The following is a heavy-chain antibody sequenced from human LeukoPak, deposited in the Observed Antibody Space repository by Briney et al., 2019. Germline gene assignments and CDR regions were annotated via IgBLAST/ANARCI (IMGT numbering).Heavy chain of an antibody. CDR2: ISTNGDRT. Sequence: GGSLRLSCAASGLTFSNYAMTWVRRAPGKGLEWVSAISTNGDRTYYADSVKGRFTVSRDNFKNTLYLQMNSLRAEDTALYYCARKLWHRNDCWGQGTLVTVSS. V-gene: IGHV3-23*01. CDR3: ARKLWHRNDC. D-gene: IGHD3-16*01. CDR1: GLTFSNYA. J-gene: IGHJ4*02.